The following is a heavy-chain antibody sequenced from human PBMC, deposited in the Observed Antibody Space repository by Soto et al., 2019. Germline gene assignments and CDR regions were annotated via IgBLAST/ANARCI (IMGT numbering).Heavy chain of an antibody. J-gene: IGHJ6*02. CDR3: ARRGGWEGYALSYYYYGMDV. CDR2: ISSSSSTI. Sequence: EVQLVESGGGLVQPGGSLRLSCAASGFTFSSYSMNWVRQAPGKGLEWVSYISSSSSTIYYADSVKGRFTISRDNAKNSLYLQMNSLRDEDTAVYYCARRGGWEGYALSYYYYGMDVWGQGTTVTVSS. V-gene: IGHV3-48*02. CDR1: GFTFSSYS. D-gene: IGHD5-12*01.